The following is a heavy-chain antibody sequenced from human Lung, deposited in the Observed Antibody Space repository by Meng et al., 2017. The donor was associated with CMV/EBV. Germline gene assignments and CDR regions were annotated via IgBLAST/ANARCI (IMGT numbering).Heavy chain of an antibody. J-gene: IGHJ4*02. CDR1: GGSISSSNYF. CDR3: ASLWFEYEDPVYYFDY. Sequence: LXCTVSGGSISSSNYFWGWIRQPPGKGLEWIGIIYYTGSTYYNPSLESRVTISVDTSKNQFSLRLTSVTAADTAVYFCASLWFEYEDPVYYFDYWXQGTVVTVSS. V-gene: IGHV4-39*07. D-gene: IGHD3-10*01. CDR2: IYYTGST.